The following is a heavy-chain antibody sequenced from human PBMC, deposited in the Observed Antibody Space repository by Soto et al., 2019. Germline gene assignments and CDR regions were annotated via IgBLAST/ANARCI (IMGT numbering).Heavy chain of an antibody. D-gene: IGHD6-13*01. J-gene: IGHJ4*02. Sequence: QVQLVQSGAEVKKPGSSVKVSCKASGVTFSSYTISWVRQAPGQGLEWMGRIIPILGIANYAQKFQGRVTITADKSTSTAYMELSSLRSEDTAVYYCARDTTEQQLVRGLDYWGQGTLVTVSS. V-gene: IGHV1-69*08. CDR1: GVTFSSYT. CDR2: IIPILGIA. CDR3: ARDTTEQQLVRGLDY.